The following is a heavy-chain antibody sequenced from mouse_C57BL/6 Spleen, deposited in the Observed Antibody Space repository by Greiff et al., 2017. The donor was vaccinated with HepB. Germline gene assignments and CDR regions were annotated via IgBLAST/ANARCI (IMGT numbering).Heavy chain of an antibody. J-gene: IGHJ3*01. CDR3: ARWAVRRGFAY. V-gene: IGHV1-19*01. CDR1: GYTFTDYY. D-gene: IGHD2-2*01. CDR2: INPYNGGT. Sequence: EVQLQQSGPVLVKPGASVKMSCKASGYTFTDYYMNWVKQSHGKSLEWIGVINPYNGGTSYNQKFKGKATLTVDMSSSTAYMELNSLTSEDSAVYYCARWAVRRGFAYWGQGTLVTVSA.